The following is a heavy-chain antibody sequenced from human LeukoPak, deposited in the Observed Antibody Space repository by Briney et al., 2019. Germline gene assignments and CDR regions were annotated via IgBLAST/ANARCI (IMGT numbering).Heavy chain of an antibody. CDR1: GFTFSSYG. Sequence: GRSLRLSCAASGFTFSSYGMHWVRQAPGKGLEWVAVIWYDGSNKYYADSVKGRFTISRDNAKNSLYLQMNSLRAEDTAVYYCARYQSIAVGEDYWGQGTLVTVSS. V-gene: IGHV3-33*01. CDR2: IWYDGSNK. CDR3: ARYQSIAVGEDY. D-gene: IGHD6-19*01. J-gene: IGHJ4*02.